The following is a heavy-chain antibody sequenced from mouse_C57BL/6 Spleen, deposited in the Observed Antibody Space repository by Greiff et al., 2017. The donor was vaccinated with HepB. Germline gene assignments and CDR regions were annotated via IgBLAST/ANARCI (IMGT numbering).Heavy chain of an antibody. CDR2: INYDGSST. CDR3: ARVWYPYYFDY. J-gene: IGHJ2*01. Sequence: EVMLVESEGGLVQPGSSMKLSCTASGFTFSDYYMAWVRQVPEKGLEWVANINYDGSSTYYLDSLKSRFIISRDNAKNILYLQMSSLKSEDTATYYCARVWYPYYFDYWGQGTTLTVSS. V-gene: IGHV5-16*01. CDR1: GFTFSDYY. D-gene: IGHD2-1*01.